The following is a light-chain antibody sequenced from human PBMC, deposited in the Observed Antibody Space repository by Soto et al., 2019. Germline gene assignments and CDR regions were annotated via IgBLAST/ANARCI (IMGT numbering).Light chain of an antibody. V-gene: IGKV1-39*01. Sequence: DIQMTQSPSSLSASVGDRVTITCRASQSISSYLNWYQQKPGKAPKLLIYAASSLQSGVPSRFSGSGSGTDLTLTISSLQPEDFATYYCQQRYSTGWTVGQGTEVEIK. CDR2: AAS. CDR1: QSISSY. CDR3: QQRYSTGWT. J-gene: IGKJ1*01.